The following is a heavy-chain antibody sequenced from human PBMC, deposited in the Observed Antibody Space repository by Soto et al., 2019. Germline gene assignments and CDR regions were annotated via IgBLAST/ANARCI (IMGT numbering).Heavy chain of an antibody. CDR3: ARDGRQQLASYFDY. V-gene: IGHV4-4*02. Sequence: SETLSLTCAVSGGSISSSNWWSWVRQPPGKGLEWIGEIYHSGSTNYNPSLKSRVTISVDKSKNQFSLKLSSVTAADTAVYYCARDGRQQLASYFDYWGQGTLVTVSS. CDR1: GGSISSSNW. CDR2: IYHSGST. D-gene: IGHD6-13*01. J-gene: IGHJ4*02.